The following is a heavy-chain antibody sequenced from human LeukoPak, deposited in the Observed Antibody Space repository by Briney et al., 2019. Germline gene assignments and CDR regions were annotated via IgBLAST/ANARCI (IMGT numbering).Heavy chain of an antibody. CDR3: AGHHYDSSGYSD. D-gene: IGHD3-22*01. J-gene: IGHJ4*02. CDR2: IYYSGST. CDR1: GGSFSGYY. Sequence: SETLSLTCAVYGGSFSGYYWSWIRQPPGKGLEWIGYIYYSGSTYYNPSLKSRVTISVDTSKNQFSLKLSSVTAADTAVYYCAGHHYDSSGYSDWGQGTLVTVSS. V-gene: IGHV4-59*06.